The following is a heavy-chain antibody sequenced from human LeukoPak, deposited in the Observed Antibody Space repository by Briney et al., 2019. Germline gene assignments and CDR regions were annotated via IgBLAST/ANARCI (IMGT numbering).Heavy chain of an antibody. D-gene: IGHD2-21*02. CDR1: GGSISSYY. V-gene: IGHV4-59*08. J-gene: IGHJ4*02. CDR2: IYYSGST. Sequence: PSETLSLTCTVSGGSISSYYWSWIRQPPGKGLEWIGYIYYSGSTNYNPSLKSRVTISVDTSKNQFSLKLSSVTAADTAVYYCARNCGGDCYPNLGFDYWGQGTLVTVSS. CDR3: ARNCGGDCYPNLGFDY.